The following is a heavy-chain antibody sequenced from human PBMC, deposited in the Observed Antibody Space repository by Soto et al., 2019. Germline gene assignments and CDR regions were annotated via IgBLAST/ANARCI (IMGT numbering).Heavy chain of an antibody. D-gene: IGHD6-6*01. Sequence: PGESLKISCKGSGYSFTSYWIGWVRQMPGKGLEWMGIIYPGDSDTRYSPSFQGQVTISADKSISTAYLQWSSLKASDTAMYYCARLEGGPSSSSSHPYYYYGMDVWGQGTTVTVSS. CDR2: IYPGDSDT. V-gene: IGHV5-51*01. CDR1: GYSFTSYW. J-gene: IGHJ6*02. CDR3: ARLEGGPSSSSSHPYYYYGMDV.